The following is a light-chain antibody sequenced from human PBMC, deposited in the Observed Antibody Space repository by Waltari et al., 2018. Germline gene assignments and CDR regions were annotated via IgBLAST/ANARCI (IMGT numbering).Light chain of an antibody. CDR1: QSVSSSS. CDR2: DAS. V-gene: IGKV3-20*01. Sequence: EIVLTQSPGTLSLSPGERATLSCRASQSVSSSSLAWYQQKPGQAPRLLIQDASSRSTGIPDRVSGSGSATDFTLTIDRLEPEDFAVYYCQQYGRSWNTFGQGTKLEI. J-gene: IGKJ2*01. CDR3: QQYGRSWNT.